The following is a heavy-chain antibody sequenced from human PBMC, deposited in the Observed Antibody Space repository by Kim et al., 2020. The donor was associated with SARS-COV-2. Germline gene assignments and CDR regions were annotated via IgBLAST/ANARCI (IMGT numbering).Heavy chain of an antibody. CDR1: GFTFSSFG. Sequence: GGSLRLSCATSGFTFSSFGMHWVRQAPGKGLEWVAVISFDGSETYYADSVQGRFTISRDTSKNTLHLQMDSLRAEDTAVYYCARWREQQVVLVWFDPWG. D-gene: IGHD2-15*01. J-gene: IGHJ5*02. V-gene: IGHV3-30*12. CDR3: ARWREQQVVLVWFDP. CDR2: ISFDGSET.